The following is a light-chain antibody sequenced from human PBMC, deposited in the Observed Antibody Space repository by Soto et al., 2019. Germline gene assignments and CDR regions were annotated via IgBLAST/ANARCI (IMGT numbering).Light chain of an antibody. J-gene: IGKJ2*01. V-gene: IGKV1-39*01. CDR1: QNIGNY. CDR2: GAS. Sequence: DIKLTQSPSSLSASVGDRVAITFRASQNIGNYLSWYAQKPGKAPKLPIYGASSLQIGVPSRFSGSGSGTHFTLTISSLQPEDFATYCCQQSDSIPFTFGQGTKLEMK. CDR3: QQSDSIPFT.